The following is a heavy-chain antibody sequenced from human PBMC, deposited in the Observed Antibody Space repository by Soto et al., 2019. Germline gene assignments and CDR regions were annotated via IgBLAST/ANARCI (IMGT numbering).Heavy chain of an antibody. Sequence: GASVKVSCKASGYTFTSYGISWLRQAPGQGLEWMGWISAYNGNTNYAQKLQGRVTMTTDTSTSTAYMELRSLRSDDTAVYYCARSRLYSSSSNYYYYGMDVWGQGTTVTVSS. CDR3: ARSRLYSSSSNYYYYGMDV. CDR1: GYTFTSYG. D-gene: IGHD6-6*01. V-gene: IGHV1-18*04. J-gene: IGHJ6*02. CDR2: ISAYNGNT.